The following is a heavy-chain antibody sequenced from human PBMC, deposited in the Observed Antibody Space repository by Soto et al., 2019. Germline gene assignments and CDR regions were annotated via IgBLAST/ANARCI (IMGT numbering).Heavy chain of an antibody. J-gene: IGHJ1*01. D-gene: IGHD3-22*01. Sequence: GGSLRLSCAASGFTFSSYAMHWVRQAPGKGLEWVAVISYEGSNKYYADSVKGRFTISRDNSKNTLYLQMNSLRAEETAVYYCARDSPDSSGFEYFQHWGQGTLVTVS. CDR3: ARDSPDSSGFEYFQH. CDR1: GFTFSSYA. CDR2: ISYEGSNK. V-gene: IGHV3-30-3*01.